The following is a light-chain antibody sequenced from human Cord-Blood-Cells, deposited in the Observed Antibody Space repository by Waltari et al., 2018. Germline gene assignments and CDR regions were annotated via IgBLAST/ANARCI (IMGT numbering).Light chain of an antibody. CDR3: MQALQTPT. CDR1: QSLLHSNGYNY. J-gene: IGKJ5*01. Sequence: DIVMTQSPLSLPVTPGEPASISCRSSQSLLHSNGYNYLDWYLQKPGQSPQLLIYLCSNRASGVPDRFSVSGSCTDFTLKISRVEAEDVGVYYCMQALQTPTFGQGTRLEIK. CDR2: LCS. V-gene: IGKV2-28*01.